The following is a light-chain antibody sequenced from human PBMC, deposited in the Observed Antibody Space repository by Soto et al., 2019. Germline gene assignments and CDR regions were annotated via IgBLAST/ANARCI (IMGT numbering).Light chain of an antibody. J-gene: IGKJ2*01. V-gene: IGKV1-5*01. CDR1: QSINSW. CDR3: QQYNYYPYT. Sequence: DIQMTQSPSTLSASVGDRVTITCRASQSINSWLAWYQQIPGKAPKLLIYDASSLESGVPSRFSGSGSGTEFTLTISSLQPGEFATYYCQQYNYYPYTFGQGTKLEIK. CDR2: DAS.